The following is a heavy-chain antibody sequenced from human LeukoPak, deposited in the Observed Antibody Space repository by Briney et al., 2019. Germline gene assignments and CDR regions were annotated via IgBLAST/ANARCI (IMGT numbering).Heavy chain of an antibody. J-gene: IGHJ4*02. CDR3: ASKGEYCSGGSCHWAFDY. D-gene: IGHD2-15*01. CDR1: GGSISSSNW. CDR2: IYHSGST. Sequence: PSETLSLTCAVSGGSISSSNWWSWVRQPPGKGLEWIGEIYHSGSTNYNPSLKSRVTISVDKSKNQFSLKLSSVTAADTAVYYCASKGEYCSGGSCHWAFDYWGQGTLVTVSS. V-gene: IGHV4-4*02.